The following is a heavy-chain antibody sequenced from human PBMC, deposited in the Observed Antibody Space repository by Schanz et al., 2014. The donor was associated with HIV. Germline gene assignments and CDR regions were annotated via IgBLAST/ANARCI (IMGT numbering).Heavy chain of an antibody. CDR2: MNPNSGNT. CDR3: ARKMSISNQWLRALYSNYGMDV. Sequence: QVQLVQSGAEVKNPGASVKVSCKASGYTFSSYDINWVRQAPGQGLEWMGWMNPNSGNTGFAQKFQGRVTMTRNTSINTAYMEVSGLKSEDTAVYYCARKMSISNQWLRALYSNYGMDVWGQGTTVTVSS. J-gene: IGHJ6*02. V-gene: IGHV1-8*01. CDR1: GYTFSSYD. D-gene: IGHD5-12*01.